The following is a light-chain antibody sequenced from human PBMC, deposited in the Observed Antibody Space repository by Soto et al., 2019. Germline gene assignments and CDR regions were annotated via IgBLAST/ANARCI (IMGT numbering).Light chain of an antibody. Sequence: QSALTQPASVSGSPGQSITISCTGTSSDVGGYNYVSWYQQHPGKAPKLMIYEVSNRPSGVSNRFSGSKSGNTASLTISGIQAEDEGDYFCSSYGRTSTRYVFGTGTKLTV. V-gene: IGLV2-14*01. CDR2: EVS. J-gene: IGLJ1*01. CDR3: SSYGRTSTRYV. CDR1: SSDVGGYNY.